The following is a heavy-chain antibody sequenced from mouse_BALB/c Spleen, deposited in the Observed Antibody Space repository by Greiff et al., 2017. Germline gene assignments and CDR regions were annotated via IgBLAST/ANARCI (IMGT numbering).Heavy chain of an antibody. CDR2: IWAGGST. CDR1: GFSLTSYG. D-gene: IGHD2-14*01. J-gene: IGHJ3*01. Sequence: VQGVESGPGLVAPSQSLSITCTVSGFSLTSYGVHWVRQPPGKGLEWLGEIWAGGSTNYNSALMSRLSISKDNSKSQVFLKMNSLQTDDTAMYYCARGEYRPFAYWGQGTLVTVSA. CDR3: ARGEYRPFAY. V-gene: IGHV2-9*02.